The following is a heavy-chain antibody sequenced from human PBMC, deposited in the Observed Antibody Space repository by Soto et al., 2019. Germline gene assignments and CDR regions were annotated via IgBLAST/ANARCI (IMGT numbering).Heavy chain of an antibody. V-gene: IGHV1-2*02. CDR2: INPNSGDT. J-gene: IGHJ5*02. Sequence: ASVKVSCKASGYTFTGYYMHWVRQAPGQGLEWMGWINPNSGDTNYVQKFQGRVTMTRDTSISTAYMELGRLRSDDTAVYYCARDRRIAVAGLNRFDPWGQGTLVTVSS. D-gene: IGHD6-19*01. CDR1: GYTFTGYY. CDR3: ARDRRIAVAGLNRFDP.